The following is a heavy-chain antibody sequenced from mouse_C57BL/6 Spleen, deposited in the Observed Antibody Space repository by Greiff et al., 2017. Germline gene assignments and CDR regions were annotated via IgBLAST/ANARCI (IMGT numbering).Heavy chain of an antibody. CDR3: AREGNFITTDY. D-gene: IGHD1-1*01. J-gene: IGHJ2*01. V-gene: IGHV3-6*01. CDR1: GYSITSGYY. CDR2: ISYDGSN. Sequence: EVQVVESGPGLVKPSQSLSLTCSVTGYSITSGYYWNWIRQFPGNKLEWMGYISYDGSNNYNPSLKNRISVTRDTSKNQFFLKLNSVTTEDTATYYCAREGNFITTDYWGQGTTLTVSS.